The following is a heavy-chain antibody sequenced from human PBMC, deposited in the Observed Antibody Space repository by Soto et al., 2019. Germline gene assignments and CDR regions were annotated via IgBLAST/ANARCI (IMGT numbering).Heavy chain of an antibody. CDR2: ISSSSSYI. V-gene: IGHV3-21*01. Sequence: SLRLSCAASRFTFSSYSMNWVRQAPGKGLEWVSSISSSSSYIYYAGSVKGRFTISRDNAKNSLYLQMNSLRAEDTAVYYCAREPPNDYDFWSGSQDYFDYWGQGTLVTVSS. J-gene: IGHJ4*02. CDR3: AREPPNDYDFWSGSQDYFDY. CDR1: RFTFSSYS. D-gene: IGHD3-3*01.